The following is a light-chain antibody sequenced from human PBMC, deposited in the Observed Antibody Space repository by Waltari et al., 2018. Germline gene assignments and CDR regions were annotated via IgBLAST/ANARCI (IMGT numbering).Light chain of an antibody. V-gene: IGLV2-14*03. CDR2: DFS. J-gene: IGLJ2*01. CDR1: SSDVGAYNY. Sequence: QSALTQPASVSGSPGQSITISCTGTSSDVGAYNYVSWYQQHPGKAPNIMIFDFSIRASGVSNRFSGSKSGNTASLTISGLQAEDEADYYCSSYISSSTLELFGGGTSLTVL. CDR3: SSYISSSTLEL.